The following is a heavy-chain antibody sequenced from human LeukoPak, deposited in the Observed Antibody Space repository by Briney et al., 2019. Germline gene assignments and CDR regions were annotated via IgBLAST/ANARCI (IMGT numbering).Heavy chain of an antibody. Sequence: SVKVSCKASGGTFSSYTISWVRQAPGQGLEWMGRIIPILGIADYAQKFQGRVTITADKSTGTAYMELSSLRSEDTAVYYCARYGAPDYYYMDVWGKGTTVTVSS. V-gene: IGHV1-69*02. CDR1: GGTFSSYT. CDR2: IIPILGIA. CDR3: ARYGAPDYYYMDV. J-gene: IGHJ6*03. D-gene: IGHD2-2*01.